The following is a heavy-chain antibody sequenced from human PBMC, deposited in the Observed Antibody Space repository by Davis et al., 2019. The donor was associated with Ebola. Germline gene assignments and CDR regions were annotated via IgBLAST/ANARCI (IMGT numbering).Heavy chain of an antibody. CDR3: AKFPGNNWNYY. Sequence: GESLKISCAASGFTFSSYGMHWVRQAPGKGLEWVAVISYDGSNKYYADSVKGRFTISRDNSKNTLYLQMNSLRAEDTAVYYCAKFPGNNWNYYWGQGTLVTVSS. J-gene: IGHJ4*02. V-gene: IGHV3-30*18. D-gene: IGHD1-7*01. CDR1: GFTFSSYG. CDR2: ISYDGSNK.